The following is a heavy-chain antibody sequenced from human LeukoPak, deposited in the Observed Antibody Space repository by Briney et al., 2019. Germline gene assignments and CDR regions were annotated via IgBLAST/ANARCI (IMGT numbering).Heavy chain of an antibody. CDR3: ASGGAAAGSA. D-gene: IGHD6-13*01. J-gene: IGHJ5*02. CDR2: IYSGGSA. CDR1: GFTFSSYA. V-gene: IGHV3-53*01. Sequence: PGGSLRLSCAASGFTFSSYAMSWVRQAPGKGLEWVSVIYSGGSAYYADSVKGRFTISRDNSKNTLYLQMNSLRAEDTAVYYCASGGAAAGSAWGQGTLVTVSS.